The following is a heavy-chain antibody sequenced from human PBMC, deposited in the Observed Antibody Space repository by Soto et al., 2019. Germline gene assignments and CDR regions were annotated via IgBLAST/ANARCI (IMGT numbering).Heavy chain of an antibody. CDR1: GFTFSSYA. CDR2: ISGSGGST. D-gene: IGHD4-17*01. V-gene: IGHV3-23*01. CDR3: AKDRTVTTSVWASGGLTFDY. Sequence: PGGSLRLSCAASGFTFSSYAMSWVRQAPGKGLEWVSAISGSGGSTYYADSVKGRFTISRANSKNTLYLQMNSLRAEDTAVYYCAKDRTVTTSVWASGGLTFDYWGQGTLVTVSS. J-gene: IGHJ4*02.